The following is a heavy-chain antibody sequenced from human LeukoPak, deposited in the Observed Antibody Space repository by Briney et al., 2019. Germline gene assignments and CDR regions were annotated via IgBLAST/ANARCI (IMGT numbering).Heavy chain of an antibody. CDR3: AKASSGYSFGAFDI. J-gene: IGHJ3*02. Sequence: GGSLRLSCAASGFTFSNYGMLWVRQAPGKGLEWVTFIRYDGSNKYYADSVKGRFTISRDNAKNSLYLQMNSLRAEDTAVYYCAKASSGYSFGAFDIWGQGTMVTVSS. D-gene: IGHD3-22*01. CDR2: IRYDGSNK. CDR1: GFTFSNYG. V-gene: IGHV3-30*02.